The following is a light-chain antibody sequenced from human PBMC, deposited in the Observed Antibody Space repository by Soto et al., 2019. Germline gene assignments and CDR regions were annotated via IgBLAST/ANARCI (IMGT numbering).Light chain of an antibody. CDR2: KAS. Sequence: DIQMTQSPSTLSASVGDRVTITCRASQSISSWLAWYQQKPGKAPKLLIYKASSLESGVPSRFSGSGSGTEITLNICSLESDDFGTNYYQQYPSYPGTLGQGTKVEIK. J-gene: IGKJ1*01. CDR3: QQYPSYPGT. V-gene: IGKV1-5*03. CDR1: QSISSW.